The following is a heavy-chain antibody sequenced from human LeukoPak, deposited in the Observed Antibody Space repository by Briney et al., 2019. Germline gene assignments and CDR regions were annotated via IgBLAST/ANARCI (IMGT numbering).Heavy chain of an antibody. J-gene: IGHJ3*02. CDR1: EYTFTGYY. D-gene: IGHD2-15*01. CDR2: IIPIFGTA. CDR3: ARDRIIVSSRVSDAFDI. V-gene: IGHV1-69*05. Sequence: SVRVSCKASEYTFTGYYMHWVRRAPGQGLEWMGGIIPIFGTANYAQKFQGRVTITTDESTSTAYRELSSLRSEDTAVYYCARDRIIVSSRVSDAFDIWGQGTMVTVSS.